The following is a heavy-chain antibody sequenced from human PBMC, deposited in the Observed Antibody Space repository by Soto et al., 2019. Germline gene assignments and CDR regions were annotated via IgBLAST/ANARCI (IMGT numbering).Heavy chain of an antibody. V-gene: IGHV1-3*01. D-gene: IGHD2-2*01. J-gene: IGHJ6*02. Sequence: ASAKVSCKASGYTFTSYAIHWVRQAPVQSLEWMGWINAGNGNTKYSQKFQGRVTTTRDTSASTSYMELSSLRSEDTAVYYCARERYCSSTSCYPGDYYYYGMDVWGQGTTVTVSS. CDR1: GYTFTSYA. CDR3: ARERYCSSTSCYPGDYYYYGMDV. CDR2: INAGNGNT.